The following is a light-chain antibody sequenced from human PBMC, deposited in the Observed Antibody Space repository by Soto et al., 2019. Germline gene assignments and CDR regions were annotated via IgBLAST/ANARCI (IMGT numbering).Light chain of an antibody. CDR3: QQYGMSPWT. CDR1: QSISSSY. J-gene: IGKJ1*01. Sequence: DIVLTQSPGTLSLSPGERATLSCRASQSISSSYLAWYQQRPVQAPRLLIYGASSRATGIPDRFSGSGSGTDFTLTISRLEPEDFAVYYCQQYGMSPWTFGQGTKVEI. CDR2: GAS. V-gene: IGKV3-20*01.